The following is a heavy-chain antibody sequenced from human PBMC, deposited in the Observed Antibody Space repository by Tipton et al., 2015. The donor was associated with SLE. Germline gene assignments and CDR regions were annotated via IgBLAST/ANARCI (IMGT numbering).Heavy chain of an antibody. CDR2: ISGSGGST. D-gene: IGHD5-18*01. Sequence: GSLRLSCAASGFTFSSYAMSWVRQAPGNALEWVSAISGSGGSTYYADSVKGRFTISRDNSKNTLYLQMNSLRAEDTAVYYCAKDVDTAMVPYYYYGMDVWGQGTTVTVSS. J-gene: IGHJ6*02. V-gene: IGHV3-23*01. CDR1: GFTFSSYA. CDR3: AKDVDTAMVPYYYYGMDV.